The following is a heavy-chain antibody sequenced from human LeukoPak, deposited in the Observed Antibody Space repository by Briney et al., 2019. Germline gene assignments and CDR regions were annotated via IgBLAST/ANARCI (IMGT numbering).Heavy chain of an antibody. D-gene: IGHD6-6*01. Sequence: GGSLRLSCAASGFTFSGYAMSWVRQAPGKGLEWVSAISGSGGSTYYADSVKGRFTISRDNSKNTLYLQMNSLRAEDTAVYYCAKGRVAARSVYYFDYWGQGTLVTVSS. CDR1: GFTFSGYA. J-gene: IGHJ4*02. CDR3: AKGRVAARSVYYFDY. CDR2: ISGSGGST. V-gene: IGHV3-23*01.